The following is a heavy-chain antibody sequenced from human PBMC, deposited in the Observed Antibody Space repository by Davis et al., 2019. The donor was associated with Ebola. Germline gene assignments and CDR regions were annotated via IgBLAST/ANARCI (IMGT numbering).Heavy chain of an antibody. Sequence: LRLSCTVSGGSISSGGYYWNWIRQHPGEGLEWIGIIYYSGTTHYNPSLKSRVIISRDTSKNQFSLKLSSVTAADTAVYYCARMGFWSGYYYGMDVWGKGTTVTVSS. D-gene: IGHD3-3*01. V-gene: IGHV4-31*03. CDR1: GGSISSGGYY. CDR2: IYYSGTT. J-gene: IGHJ6*04. CDR3: ARMGFWSGYYYGMDV.